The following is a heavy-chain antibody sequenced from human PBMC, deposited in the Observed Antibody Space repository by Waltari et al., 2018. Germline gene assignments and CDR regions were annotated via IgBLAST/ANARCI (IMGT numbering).Heavy chain of an antibody. D-gene: IGHD3-10*01. CDR2: IKQDGSEK. CDR1: GFTFSSYW. CDR3: ARAPGSGSFDY. Sequence: EVQLVESGGGLVQPGGSLRLSCAASGFTFSSYWMSWVRQAPGKGLEWVANIKQDGSEKYYVDSVKGRFTISRDNAKNSRYLQMNSLRAEDTAVYYCARAPGSGSFDYWGQGTLVTVSS. J-gene: IGHJ4*02. V-gene: IGHV3-7*01.